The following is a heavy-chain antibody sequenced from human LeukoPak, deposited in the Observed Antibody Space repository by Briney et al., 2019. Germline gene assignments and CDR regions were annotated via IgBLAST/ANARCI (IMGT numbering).Heavy chain of an antibody. D-gene: IGHD2-15*01. CDR2: IIPIFGTA. CDR3: ARDDVEDGAFDI. V-gene: IGHV1-69*13. J-gene: IGHJ3*02. CDR1: GGTFSSYA. Sequence: SVKVSCKASGGTFSSYAISWVRQAPGQGLEWMGGIIPIFGTANYAQKFQGRVTITADESTSTAYMELSSLRSEDTAVYYCARDDVEDGAFDIWGQGTMVTVSS.